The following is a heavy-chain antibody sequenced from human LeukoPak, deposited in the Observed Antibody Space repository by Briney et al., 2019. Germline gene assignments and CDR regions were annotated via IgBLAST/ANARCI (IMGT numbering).Heavy chain of an antibody. J-gene: IGHJ4*02. CDR2: ISVYNGNT. CDR3: ARDHSSSCQLFDY. CDR1: GYTFTNFG. V-gene: IGHV1-18*01. D-gene: IGHD6-13*01. Sequence: ASVKVSCKASGYTFTNFGISWVRQAPGHGLEWMGWISVYNGNTNFAQKLQGRVTITTDTSTTTAYLELRNLRSDDTAVYYCARDHSSSCQLFDYWGQGTLVTVSS.